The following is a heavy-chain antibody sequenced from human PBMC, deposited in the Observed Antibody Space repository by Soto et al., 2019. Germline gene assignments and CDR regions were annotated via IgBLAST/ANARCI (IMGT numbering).Heavy chain of an antibody. V-gene: IGHV1-3*01. CDR3: ARDRSLGYSYGPTPFDY. CDR2: INAGNGNT. J-gene: IGHJ4*02. Sequence: ASVKVSCKASGYTFTSYAMHWVRQAPGQRLEWMGWINAGNGNTKYSQKFQGRVTITRDTSASTAYMELSSLRSEDTAVYYCARDRSLGYSYGPTPFDYWGQGTLVTVSS. CDR1: GYTFTSYA. D-gene: IGHD5-18*01.